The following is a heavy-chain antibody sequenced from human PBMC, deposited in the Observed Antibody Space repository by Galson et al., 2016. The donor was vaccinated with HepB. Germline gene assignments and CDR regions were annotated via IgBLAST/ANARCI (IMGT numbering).Heavy chain of an antibody. Sequence: SLRLSCAASGFTFSGYGMHWVRQAPGKGLEWVAVISYDGSYESYAGAVKGRFTISRDNFKNTLYLHLNSLRAEETAVYYCARAVHGSGSYWDKWGQGTLVAVSS. CDR1: GFTFSGYG. CDR2: ISYDGSYE. D-gene: IGHD3-10*01. V-gene: IGHV3-30*19. CDR3: ARAVHGSGSYWDK. J-gene: IGHJ4*02.